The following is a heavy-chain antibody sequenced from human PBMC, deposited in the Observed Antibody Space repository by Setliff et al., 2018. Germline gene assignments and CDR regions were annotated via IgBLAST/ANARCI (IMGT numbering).Heavy chain of an antibody. V-gene: IGHV4-39*07. D-gene: IGHD3-10*01. CDR2: INHSGST. Sequence: KPSETLSLTCTVSGGSISSSNYYWIWIRQPPGKGLEWIGEINHSGSTNYNPSLKSRVTISVDTSKNQFSLKLSFVTAADTAVYYCARGEMVRGVIITPYYYYGMDVWGQGTTVTVSS. CDR1: GGSISSSNYY. CDR3: ARGEMVRGVIITPYYYYGMDV. J-gene: IGHJ6*02.